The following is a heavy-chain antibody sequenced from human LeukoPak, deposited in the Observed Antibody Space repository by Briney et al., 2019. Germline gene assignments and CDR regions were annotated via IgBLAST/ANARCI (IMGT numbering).Heavy chain of an antibody. CDR2: MSLNSGDT. Sequence: ASVKVSCKASGYTFTSYDFNWVRQATGQRPEWMGWMSLNSGDTGYAQKFQDRDTMTRDTSISTAYMELSSLRSDGTAVYYCARGPPNWGYDYWGLGTLVTVSS. V-gene: IGHV1-8*01. CDR1: GYTFTSYD. J-gene: IGHJ4*02. D-gene: IGHD7-27*01. CDR3: ARGPPNWGYDY.